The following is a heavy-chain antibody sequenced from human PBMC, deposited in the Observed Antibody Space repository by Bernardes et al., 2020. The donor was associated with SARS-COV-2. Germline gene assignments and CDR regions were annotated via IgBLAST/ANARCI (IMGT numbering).Heavy chain of an antibody. J-gene: IGHJ4*02. V-gene: IGHV4-59*08. CDR1: GGSISSYY. CDR2: IYYSGST. Sequence: SETLSLTCTVSGGSISSYYWSWIRQPPGQGLEWIGYIYYSGSTNYNPSLKSRVTISVDTSKNQFSLKLSSVTAADTAVYYCARSYSGYEPTYYFDYWGQGTLVTVSS. D-gene: IGHD5-12*01. CDR3: ARSYSGYEPTYYFDY.